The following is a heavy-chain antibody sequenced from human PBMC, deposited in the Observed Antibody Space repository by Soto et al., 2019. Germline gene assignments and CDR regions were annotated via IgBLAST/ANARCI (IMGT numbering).Heavy chain of an antibody. J-gene: IGHJ5*02. CDR1: GYSFTTSG. CDR2: ISADNGNT. V-gene: IGHV1-18*01. D-gene: IGHD2-2*01. Sequence: QVQLVQSGSEVRKPGTSVKVSCKTSGYSFTTSGITWVRQAPGQGLEWMGWISADNGNTKYAQKFQDRVVMTTDPSTSTAYMELKNLRSDDTAVYYCPKRSSNSWYVGRNWFDPWGQGTLVTVSS. CDR3: PKRSSNSWYVGRNWFDP.